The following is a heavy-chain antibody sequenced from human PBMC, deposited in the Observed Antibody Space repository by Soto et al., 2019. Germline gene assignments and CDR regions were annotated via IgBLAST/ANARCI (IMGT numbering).Heavy chain of an antibody. CDR2: IYYSGST. V-gene: IGHV4-59*08. CDR3: ARALESFSAFDI. Sequence: SETLSLTCTVSGGSISSYYWSWIRQPPGKGLEWIGYIYYSGSTNYNPSLKSRVTISVDTSKNQFSLKLSSVTAADTAVYYCARALESFSAFDIWGQGTMVTVSS. CDR1: GGSISSYY. J-gene: IGHJ3*02.